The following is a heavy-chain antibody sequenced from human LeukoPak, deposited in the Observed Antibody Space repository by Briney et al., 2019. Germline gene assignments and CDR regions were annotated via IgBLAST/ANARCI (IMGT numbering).Heavy chain of an antibody. CDR3: ARGSYGDYSYFDY. Sequence: KSSQTLSHTCILSGDSIINGDYYWSWIRQPPGKDLEWIGQTHYSGSTNYKASLKSRVIISVDTSKNQFSLKLISATAADTAVYYCARGSYGDYSYFDYWGQGSLVTVSS. CDR1: GDSIINGDYY. J-gene: IGHJ4*02. V-gene: IGHV4-30-4*08. CDR2: THYSGST. D-gene: IGHD2-15*01.